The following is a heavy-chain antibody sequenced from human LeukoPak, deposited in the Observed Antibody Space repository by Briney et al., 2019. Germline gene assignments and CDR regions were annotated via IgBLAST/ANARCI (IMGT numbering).Heavy chain of an antibody. CDR1: GGSISSGGYS. D-gene: IGHD2-2*01. J-gene: IGHJ5*02. CDR3: ARVAVPRGYCSSTSCLRGAWFDP. V-gene: IGHV4-31*03. CDR2: IYYSGST. Sequence: SETLSLTCTVSGGSISSGGYSWSWIRQHPGKGLEWIGYIYYSGSTYYNPSLKSRVTISVDTSKNQFSLRLSFVTAADTAVYYCARVAVPRGYCSSTSCLRGAWFDPWGQGTLVTVSS.